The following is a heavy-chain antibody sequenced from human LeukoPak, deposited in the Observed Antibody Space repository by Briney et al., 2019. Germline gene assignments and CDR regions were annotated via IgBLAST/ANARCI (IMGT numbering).Heavy chain of an antibody. Sequence: SETLSLTCTVSGGSISSGDYYWSWIRQPPGKGLEWIGYIYYSGSTNYNPSLKSRVTISVDTSKNQFSLKLSSVTAADTAVYYCARDYCSSTSCYSTDAFDIWGQGTMVTVSS. CDR1: GGSISSGDYY. CDR3: ARDYCSSTSCYSTDAFDI. V-gene: IGHV4-61*08. CDR2: IYYSGST. J-gene: IGHJ3*02. D-gene: IGHD2-2*01.